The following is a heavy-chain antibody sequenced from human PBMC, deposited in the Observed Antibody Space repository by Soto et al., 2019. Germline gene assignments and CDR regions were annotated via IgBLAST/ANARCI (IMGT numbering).Heavy chain of an antibody. CDR1: GFTFRSQR. Sequence: EVQLVESGGCLVQPGGSLRVSCAASGFTFRSQRIHWVRQAPGKGLEWVSRIDTDGGGTSYADSVKGRFTISTDNAENTVYPQMNGLRVEDTAVYYCATVFDVWGQGTLVTVSS. V-gene: IGHV3-74*01. J-gene: IGHJ4*02. CDR3: ATVFDV. D-gene: IGHD4-17*01. CDR2: IDTDGGGT.